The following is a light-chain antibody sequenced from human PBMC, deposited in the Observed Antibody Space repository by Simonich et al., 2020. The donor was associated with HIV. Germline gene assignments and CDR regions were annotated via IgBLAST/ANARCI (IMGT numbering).Light chain of an antibody. CDR1: SSNIGAGYD. CDR3: QSYDSSLSGWV. J-gene: IGLJ3*02. CDR2: VNS. V-gene: IGLV1-40*01. Sequence: QSVLTQPPSVSGAPGQRVTISCTGGSSNIGAGYDVHWYQQLPGTAPKLLIYVNSNRPAGVPDRFSGSKSGTSASLAITGLQAEDEADYYCQSYDSSLSGWVFGGGTKLTVL.